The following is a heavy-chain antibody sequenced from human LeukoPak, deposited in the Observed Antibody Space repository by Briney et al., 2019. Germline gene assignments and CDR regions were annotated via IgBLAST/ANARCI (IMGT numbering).Heavy chain of an antibody. J-gene: IGHJ4*02. CDR1: GFTFSNAW. V-gene: IGHV3-15*01. CDR2: IKSKTDGGTT. CDR3: TTAHIVVVPATGSC. Sequence: GGSLRLSCAASGFTFSNAWMSWVRQAPGKGLEWVGRIKSKTDGGTTDYAAPVKGRFTISRDDSKNTLYLQMNSLKTEDTAVYYCTTAHIVVVPATGSCWGQGTLVTVSS. D-gene: IGHD2-2*01.